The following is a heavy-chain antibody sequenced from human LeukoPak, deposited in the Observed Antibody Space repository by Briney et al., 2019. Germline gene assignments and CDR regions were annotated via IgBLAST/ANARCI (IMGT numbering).Heavy chain of an antibody. D-gene: IGHD4-11*01. CDR1: GFTFSSYA. V-gene: IGHV3-30*14. Sequence: GGSLRLSCAASGFTFSSYAMHWVRQAPGKGLEWVAVISYDGSDKYYADSVKGRFTISRDNSQNTLYLQMNSLRAEDTAVYYCARSTVQSYYYYMDVWGKGTTVTVSS. CDR3: ARSTVQSYYYYMDV. J-gene: IGHJ6*03. CDR2: ISYDGSDK.